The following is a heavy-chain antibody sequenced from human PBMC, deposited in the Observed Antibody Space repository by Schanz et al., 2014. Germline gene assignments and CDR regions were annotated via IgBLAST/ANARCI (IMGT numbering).Heavy chain of an antibody. J-gene: IGHJ4*02. D-gene: IGHD1-26*01. CDR1: GFMFSSYG. V-gene: IGHV3-30*03. CDR3: ARGGSGSHYRLDY. Sequence: QVQLVESGGGVVQPGRSLRLSCAASGFMFSSYGMHWVRQAPGKGLEWVGVISYDGSKKSYADSVKGRFTISRDNSKNTLYLQMNSLRPEDTGLYFCARGGSGSHYRLDYWGQGTLVAVSS. CDR2: ISYDGSKK.